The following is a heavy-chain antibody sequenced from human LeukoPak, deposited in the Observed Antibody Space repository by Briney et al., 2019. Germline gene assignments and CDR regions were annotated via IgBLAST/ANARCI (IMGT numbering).Heavy chain of an antibody. J-gene: IGHJ5*02. CDR1: LFTLSRDR. D-gene: IGHD2-2*01. V-gene: IGHV3-21*01. CDR2: ISSSSSYI. CDR3: ARESIVAPWYNCLDP. Sequence: GGSLRLSCVPCLFTLSRDRMSLGRQAPGKGLEWVSSISSSSSYIYYADSVKGRFTISRDNAKNSLYLQMNSLRAEDTAVYYCARESIVAPWYNCLDPWGQGPLVTVSS.